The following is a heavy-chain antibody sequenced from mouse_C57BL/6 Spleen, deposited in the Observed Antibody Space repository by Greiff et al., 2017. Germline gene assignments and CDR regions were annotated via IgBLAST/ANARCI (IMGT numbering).Heavy chain of an antibody. CDR3: TSLYVGQAMDY. D-gene: IGHD2-12*01. Sequence: EVKLEESGGDLVKPGGSLKLSCAASGFTFSSYGMSWVRQTPDKRLEWVATISSGGSYNYYPASVKGRFTIARDNAKNTLYRQMRSLKSEDTVMYYCTSLYVGQAMDYWGQGTSVTVSS. V-gene: IGHV5-6*02. J-gene: IGHJ4*01. CDR1: GFTFSSYG. CDR2: ISSGGSYN.